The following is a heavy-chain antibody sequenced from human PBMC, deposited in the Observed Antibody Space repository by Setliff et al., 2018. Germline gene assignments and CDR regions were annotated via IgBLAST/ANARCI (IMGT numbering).Heavy chain of an antibody. Sequence: ASVKVSCKASGYTFTSYDINWVRQATGQGLEWMGWMNPNSGNTGYAQKFQGRVTMTRNTSISTAYMELSSLRSEDTAVYYCARVTGEMATIEESAYYFDYWGQGTLVTVSS. V-gene: IGHV1-8*02. CDR2: MNPNSGNT. CDR3: ARVTGEMATIEESAYYFDY. J-gene: IGHJ4*02. CDR1: GYTFTSYD. D-gene: IGHD5-12*01.